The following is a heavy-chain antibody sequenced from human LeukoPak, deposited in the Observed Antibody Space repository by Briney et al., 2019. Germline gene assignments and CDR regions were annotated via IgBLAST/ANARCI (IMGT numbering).Heavy chain of an antibody. CDR2: VRNKANGYRT. D-gene: IGHD2-15*01. CDR3: ARSGYCGAGTCYSDYFDY. Sequence: GGSLRLSCAASGFTFSNAWMSWVRQAPGKGLEWVGRVRNKANGYRTEYAASVEGRFTVSGDASKNSLYLQMNSLKTEDTAVYYCARSGYCGAGTCYSDYFDYWGLGTLVTVSS. V-gene: IGHV3-72*01. CDR1: GFTFSNAW. J-gene: IGHJ4*02.